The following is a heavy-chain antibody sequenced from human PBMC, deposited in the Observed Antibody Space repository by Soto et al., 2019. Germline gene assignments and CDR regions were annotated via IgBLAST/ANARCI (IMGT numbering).Heavy chain of an antibody. CDR3: ARGLQPIDYYVALPPDWFAAFDI. Sequence: PGGSLRLSXAVSGFAFSSYCLNWVRQAPGKGLGWVGNIKQDGSEKNYVDSVKGRFPISRDNAKNSLYPQMNSLRAADTAVYYCARGLQPIDYYVALPPDWFAAFDIGGQGTMVTVS. V-gene: IGHV3-7*03. CDR2: IKQDGSEK. CDR1: GFAFSSYC. D-gene: IGHD3-22*01. J-gene: IGHJ3*02.